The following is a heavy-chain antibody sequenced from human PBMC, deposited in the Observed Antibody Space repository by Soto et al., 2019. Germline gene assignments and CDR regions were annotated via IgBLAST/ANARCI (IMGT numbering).Heavy chain of an antibody. D-gene: IGHD3-10*02. CDR3: AMXDVXVTPSPQDV. CDR1: GYRFTSYG. Sequence: QVQLVQSGAEVKNPGASVKVSCKASGYRFTSYGIGWVRQAPGQGLEWMGWINAYNGNTNYAQHLQGRVTLTTDTXTXTXYXXXXXXXXXXXAXYYCAMXDVXVTPSPQDVWGQGTTVTVSS. CDR2: INAYNGNT. V-gene: IGHV1-18*01. J-gene: IGHJ6*02.